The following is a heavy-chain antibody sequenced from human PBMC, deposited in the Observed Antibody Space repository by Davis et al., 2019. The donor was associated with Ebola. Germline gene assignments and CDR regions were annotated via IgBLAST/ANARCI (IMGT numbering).Heavy chain of an antibody. D-gene: IGHD6-13*01. V-gene: IGHV1-69*04. J-gene: IGHJ4*02. CDR1: GGTFSSYA. Sequence: SVKVSCKASGGTFSSYAISWVRQAPGQGLEWMGRIIPILGIANYAQKFQGRVTITADKSTSTAYMELSSLRSEDTAVYYCARDKQQLVLKYFDYWGQGTLVTVSS. CDR2: IIPILGIA. CDR3: ARDKQQLVLKYFDY.